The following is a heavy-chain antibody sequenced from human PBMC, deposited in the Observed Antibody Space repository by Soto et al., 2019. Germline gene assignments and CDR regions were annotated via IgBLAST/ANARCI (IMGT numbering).Heavy chain of an antibody. V-gene: IGHV4-34*01. Sequence: SETLSLTCAVYGGSFSGYYWSWIRQPPGKGLEWIGEINHSGSTNYNPSLKSRVTISVDTSKNQFSLKLSSVTAADTAVYYCARAQVVVVAATRAWFDPWGQGTLVTVSS. J-gene: IGHJ5*02. CDR3: ARAQVVVVAATRAWFDP. CDR1: GGSFSGYY. D-gene: IGHD2-15*01. CDR2: INHSGST.